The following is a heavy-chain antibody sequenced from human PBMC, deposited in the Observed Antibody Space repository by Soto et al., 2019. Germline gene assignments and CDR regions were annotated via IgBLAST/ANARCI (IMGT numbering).Heavy chain of an antibody. D-gene: IGHD3-9*01. Sequence: EVQLVESGGGLVQPGGSLRLSCAASGFTFSSYWMHWVRQAPGKGLVWVSRINSDGSSTSYADSVKGRFTISRDNAKNTLYLQMNSLRAEDTAVYYCARAQVLRYLTVGFDYWGQGTLVTVSS. CDR2: INSDGSST. J-gene: IGHJ4*02. V-gene: IGHV3-74*01. CDR1: GFTFSSYW. CDR3: ARAQVLRYLTVGFDY.